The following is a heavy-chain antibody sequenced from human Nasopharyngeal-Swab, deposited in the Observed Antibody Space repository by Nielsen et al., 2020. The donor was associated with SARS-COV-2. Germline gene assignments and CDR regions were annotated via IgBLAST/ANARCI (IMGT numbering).Heavy chain of an antibody. CDR1: GGSVSSGSYY. J-gene: IGHJ5*02. V-gene: IGHV4-61*01. CDR3: ARDPGYSYFNWFDP. CDR2: IYYSGST. Sequence: SETLSLTCTVSGGSVSSGSYYWSWIRQPPGKGLEWIGYIYYSGSTNCNPSLKSRVTISVDTSKNQFSLKLSSVTAADTAVYYCARDPGYSYFNWFDPWGQGTLVTVSS. D-gene: IGHD5-18*01.